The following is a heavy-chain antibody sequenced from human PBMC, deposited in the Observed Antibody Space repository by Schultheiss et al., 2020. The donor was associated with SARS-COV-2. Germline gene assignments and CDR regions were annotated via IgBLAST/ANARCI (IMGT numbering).Heavy chain of an antibody. J-gene: IGHJ4*02. D-gene: IGHD3-3*01. Sequence: GGSLRLSCAASGFTVSSNYMSWVRQAPGKGLEWVANIKQDGSEKYYADSVKGRFTISRDNSKNTLYLQMNSLRAEDTAVYYCARGRGDFDYWGQGTLVTVSS. CDR1: GFTVSSNY. V-gene: IGHV3-7*04. CDR2: IKQDGSEK. CDR3: ARGRGDFDY.